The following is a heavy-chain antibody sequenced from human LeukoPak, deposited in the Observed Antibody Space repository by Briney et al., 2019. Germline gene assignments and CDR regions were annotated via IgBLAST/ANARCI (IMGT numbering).Heavy chain of an antibody. CDR3: ARDWAPYYDILTGYFFDY. CDR2: INPSGGST. Sequence: ASVKVSCKASGYTFTSYYMYWVRQAPGQGLEWMGIINPSGGSTSYAQKFQGRVTMTRDTSTRTVYMELSSLRSEDTAVYYCARDWAPYYDILTGYFFDYWGQGTLVTVSS. V-gene: IGHV1-46*01. J-gene: IGHJ4*02. CDR1: GYTFTSYY. D-gene: IGHD3-9*01.